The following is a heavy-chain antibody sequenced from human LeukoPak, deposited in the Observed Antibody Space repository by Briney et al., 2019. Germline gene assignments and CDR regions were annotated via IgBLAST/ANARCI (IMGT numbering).Heavy chain of an antibody. CDR2: IYYSGST. CDR1: GGSISSYY. D-gene: IGHD3-16*02. J-gene: IGHJ4*02. CDR3: ARTSRLGELSADY. V-gene: IGHV4-59*01. Sequence: PSETLSLTCTVPGGSISSYYWSWIRQPPGKGLEWIGYIYYSGSTNYNPSLKSRVTISVDTSRSQFSLKLSSVTAADTAVYYCARTSRLGELSADYWGQGTLVTVSS.